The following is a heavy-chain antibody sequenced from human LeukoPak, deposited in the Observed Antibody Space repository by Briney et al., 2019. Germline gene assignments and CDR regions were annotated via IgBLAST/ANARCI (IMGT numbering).Heavy chain of an antibody. Sequence: ASVKVSCKASGYTFTGYYMHWVRQAPGQGLEWMGWINPNSGGTNYAQKFQGRVTMTRDTSISTAYMELSRLRSDDTAVYYCATQRLTIVRGGKNDYYYYYMDVWGKGTTVTVSS. CDR3: ATQRLTIVRGGKNDYYYYYMDV. CDR1: GYTFTGYY. V-gene: IGHV1-2*02. CDR2: INPNSGGT. D-gene: IGHD3-10*01. J-gene: IGHJ6*03.